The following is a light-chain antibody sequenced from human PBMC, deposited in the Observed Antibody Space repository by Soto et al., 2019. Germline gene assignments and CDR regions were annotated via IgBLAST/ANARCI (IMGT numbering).Light chain of an antibody. J-gene: IGKJ1*01. CDR3: QQYNNWPPG. Sequence: EIVLAQSPATLSLSPGERASLSCGASQSVSSNYLAWYQQKPGLAPRLLIYGASTRATGIPARFSGSGSGTEFTLTISSLQSEDFAVYYCQQYNNWPPGFGQGTKVDIK. CDR2: GAS. CDR1: QSVSSN. V-gene: IGKV3-15*01.